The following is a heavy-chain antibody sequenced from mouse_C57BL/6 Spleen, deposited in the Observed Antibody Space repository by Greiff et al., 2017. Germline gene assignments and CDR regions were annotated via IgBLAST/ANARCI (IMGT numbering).Heavy chain of an antibody. V-gene: IGHV1-82*01. Sequence: VQLQQSGPELVKPGASVKISCKASGYAFSSSWMNWVKQRPGKGLEWIGRIYPGDGDTNYNGKFKGKATLTADKSSSTAYMQLSSLTSEYSAVYFCARWGDYDYFDYWGQGTTLTVSS. D-gene: IGHD2-4*01. CDR1: GYAFSSSW. CDR2: IYPGDGDT. CDR3: ARWGDYDYFDY. J-gene: IGHJ2*01.